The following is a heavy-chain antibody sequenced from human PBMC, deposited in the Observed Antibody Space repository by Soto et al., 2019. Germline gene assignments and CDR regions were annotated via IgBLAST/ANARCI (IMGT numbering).Heavy chain of an antibody. D-gene: IGHD6-13*01. CDR1: GGSFSGYY. J-gene: IGHJ4*02. Sequence: SETLSLTCAVYGGSFSGYYWSWIRQPPGKGLEWIGEINHSGSTNYNPSLKSRVTISVDTSKNQFSLKLSSVTAADTAVYYCAQYSSSWYEVYWGQGTLVTVSS. CDR2: INHSGST. CDR3: AQYSSSWYEVY. V-gene: IGHV4-34*01.